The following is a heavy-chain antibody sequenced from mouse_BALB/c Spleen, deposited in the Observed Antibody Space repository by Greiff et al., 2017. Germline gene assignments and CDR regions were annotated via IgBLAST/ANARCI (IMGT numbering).Heavy chain of an antibody. J-gene: IGHJ4*01. Sequence: VQLKQSGPELVKPGASVKMSCKASGYTFTSYVMHWVKQKPGQGLEWIGYINPYNDGTKYNEKFKGKATLTSDKSSSTAYMELSSLTSEDSAVYYCARWITTVVEGYAMDYWGQGTSVTVSS. D-gene: IGHD1-1*01. CDR3: ARWITTVVEGYAMDY. CDR1: GYTFTSYV. CDR2: INPYNDGT. V-gene: IGHV1-14*01.